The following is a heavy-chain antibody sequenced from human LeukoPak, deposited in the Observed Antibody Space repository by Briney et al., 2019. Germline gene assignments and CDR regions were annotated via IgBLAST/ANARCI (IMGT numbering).Heavy chain of an antibody. J-gene: IGHJ6*03. V-gene: IGHV3-20*01. D-gene: IGHD6-13*01. CDR3: AREGGSSSWYAKLSYYYYYMDV. Sequence: GGSLRLSCAASGFTFDDYGMSWVRQAPGKGLEWVSGINWNGGSTGYADSVKGRFTISRDNAKNSLYLQMNSLRAEDTALYHCAREGGSSSWYAKLSYYYYYMDVWGKGTTVTVSS. CDR2: INWNGGST. CDR1: GFTFDDYG.